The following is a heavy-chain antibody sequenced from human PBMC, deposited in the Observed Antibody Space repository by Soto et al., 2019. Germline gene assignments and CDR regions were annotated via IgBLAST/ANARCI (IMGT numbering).Heavy chain of an antibody. D-gene: IGHD5-18*01. CDR2: ISWNSGNI. CDR1: GFTFDDYA. V-gene: IGHV3-9*01. J-gene: IGHJ4*02. CDR3: VRSKAGYSYGTPFDY. Sequence: EVQLEESGGALVQPGRSLRLSCAASGFTFDDYAMHWVRQVLGKGLEWVSSISWNSGNIVYADSVKGRFTTSRHNAKNSLYLQMNGLRPEDTALYYCVRSKAGYSYGTPFDYWGQGTLVTVSS.